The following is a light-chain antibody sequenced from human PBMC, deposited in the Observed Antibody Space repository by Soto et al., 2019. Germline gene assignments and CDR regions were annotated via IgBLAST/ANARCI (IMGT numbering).Light chain of an antibody. J-gene: IGLJ2*01. Sequence: QSVLTQPPSVSAAPGQKVTISCSGSSSNIGNKYVSWYQQFPGTAPKLLMYDNDKRPSGISDRFSGSKSGTSATLDITGLQTGDEADYYCGTWDSSLNTLVFGGGTKLTVL. CDR2: DND. CDR1: SSNIGNKY. CDR3: GTWDSSLNTLV. V-gene: IGLV1-51*01.